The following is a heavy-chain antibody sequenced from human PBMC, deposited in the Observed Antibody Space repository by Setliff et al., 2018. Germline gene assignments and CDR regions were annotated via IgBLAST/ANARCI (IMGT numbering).Heavy chain of an antibody. CDR2: TIPSFGST. D-gene: IGHD5-18*01. J-gene: IGHJ6*03. CDR3: AREGVDTRSSTDYRYYMDV. V-gene: IGHV1-69*05. CDR1: GGTFSRSA. Sequence: RASVKVSCKASGGTFSRSAINWVRQAPGQGLEWMGGTIPSFGSTNYAQKFQDRVTIITDESTSTAYMELSSLRTEDTAVYYCAREGVDTRSSTDYRYYMDVWGKGTTVTVSS.